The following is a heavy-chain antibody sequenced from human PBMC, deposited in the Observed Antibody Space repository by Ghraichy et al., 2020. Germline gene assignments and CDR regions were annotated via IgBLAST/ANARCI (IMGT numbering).Heavy chain of an antibody. CDR2: IYYSGST. Sequence: ESLNISCTVSGGSISSYYWSWIRQPPGKGLEWIGYIYYSGSTNYNPSLKSRVTISVDTSKNQFSLKLSSVTAADTAVYYCARAGPALRYFDWLSGQKNWFDPWGQGTLVTVSS. CDR3: ARAGPALRYFDWLSGQKNWFDP. J-gene: IGHJ5*02. CDR1: GGSISSYY. D-gene: IGHD3-9*01. V-gene: IGHV4-59*01.